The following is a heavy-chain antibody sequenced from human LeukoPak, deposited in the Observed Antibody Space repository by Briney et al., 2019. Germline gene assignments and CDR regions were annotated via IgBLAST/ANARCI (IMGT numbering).Heavy chain of an antibody. CDR3: ARNCYFNDH. D-gene: IGHD2-15*01. CDR1: GYSFTSYW. CDR2: IYPGDSDT. V-gene: IGHV5-51*01. Sequence: GESLKISCKSSGYSFTSYWIAWVRQMPGKGLEWMGIIYPGDSDTTYSPSFQGQVTISADKSISTAYLQWSSLKASDTAIYYCARNCYFNDHWGQGTLVTVSS. J-gene: IGHJ4*02.